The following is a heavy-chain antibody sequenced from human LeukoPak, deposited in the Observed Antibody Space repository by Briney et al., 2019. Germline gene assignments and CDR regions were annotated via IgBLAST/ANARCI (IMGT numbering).Heavy chain of an antibody. V-gene: IGHV5-51*01. CDR2: IYPGDSGP. CDR3: GMSGDRVPLQDDVFDV. CDR1: GYSFTSYC. J-gene: IGHJ3*01. Sequence: GESLKISCKVSGYSFTSYCISWVRQMPGKGLEWMGIIYPGDSGPTYSPSFQGQVTISVDESINTAYLQWSSLQASDTAMYYCGMSGDRVPLQDDVFDVWGQGTMVTVST. D-gene: IGHD1-26*01.